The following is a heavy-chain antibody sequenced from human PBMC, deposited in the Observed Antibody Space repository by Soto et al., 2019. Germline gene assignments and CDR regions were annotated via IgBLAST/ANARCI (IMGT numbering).Heavy chain of an antibody. D-gene: IGHD5-18*01. J-gene: IGHJ6*02. Sequence: QVQLVQSGAEVKKPGSSVKVSCKASGGTFSSYAISWVRHAPGQGLEWMGGIIPIFGTANYAQKFQGRVTITADKSKSKASMELSSLRSEDTAVYYCASEVARMVTSYRYYYYGMDGWGQGTTVTVSS. V-gene: IGHV1-69*06. CDR2: IIPIFGTA. CDR3: ASEVARMVTSYRYYYYGMDG. CDR1: GGTFSSYA.